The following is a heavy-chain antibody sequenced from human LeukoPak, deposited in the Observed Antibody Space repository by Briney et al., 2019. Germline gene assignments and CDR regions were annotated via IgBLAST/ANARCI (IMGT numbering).Heavy chain of an antibody. Sequence: QPGGSLRLSCAASGFTFNNYGMHWVRQAPGKGLEWVAVISYDGSNQYYADSAKGRFTISRDNSKNTLYLQMNSLKFEDTAVYYCARDSCGDCYLCDSWGQGTLVTVSS. CDR2: ISYDGSNQ. D-gene: IGHD2-21*02. CDR1: GFTFNNYG. J-gene: IGHJ4*02. CDR3: ARDSCGDCYLCDS. V-gene: IGHV3-30*03.